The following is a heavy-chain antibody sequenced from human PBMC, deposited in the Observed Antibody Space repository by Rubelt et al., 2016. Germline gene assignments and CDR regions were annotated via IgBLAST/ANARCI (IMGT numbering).Heavy chain of an antibody. D-gene: IGHD3-10*01. J-gene: IGHJ4*02. CDR1: GGTFSSYA. CDR3: ARGMRWFGENY. CDR2: IIPILGIA. V-gene: IGHV1-69*04. Sequence: QVQLVQSGAEVKKPGASVKVSCKASGGTFSSYAISWVRQAPGQGLEWMGRIIPILGIANYAQKCQGRVTITADKSTSTAYMELSSLRSEDTAVYYCARGMRWFGENYWGQGTLVTVSS.